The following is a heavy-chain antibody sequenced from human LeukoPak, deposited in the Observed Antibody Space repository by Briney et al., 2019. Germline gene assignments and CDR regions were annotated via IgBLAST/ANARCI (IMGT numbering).Heavy chain of an antibody. CDR1: GGSISSGGYY. CDR2: IYYSGST. J-gene: IGHJ4*02. D-gene: IGHD3-22*01. V-gene: IGHV4-31*03. CDR3: ARDKDSSGYLDY. Sequence: SQTLSLTCTVSGGSISSGGYYWSWIRQHPGKGLEWIGYIYYSGSTYYNPSLKSRATISVDTSKNQFSLKLSSVTAADTAVYYCARDKDSSGYLDYWGQGTLVTVSS.